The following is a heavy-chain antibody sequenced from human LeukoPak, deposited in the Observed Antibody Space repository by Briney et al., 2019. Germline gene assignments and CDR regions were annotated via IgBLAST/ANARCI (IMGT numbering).Heavy chain of an antibody. Sequence: PGGSLRLSCAASGFTFSSYWMSWVRQAPGKGLEWVANIKQDGGEKYYVDSVKGRFTISRDNAKSSLYLQMNSLRDEDTAVYYCARVWGLAVAGGEIEYWGQGTLVTVSS. CDR1: GFTFSSYW. CDR2: IKQDGGEK. V-gene: IGHV3-7*02. D-gene: IGHD6-13*01. J-gene: IGHJ4*02. CDR3: ARVWGLAVAGGEIEY.